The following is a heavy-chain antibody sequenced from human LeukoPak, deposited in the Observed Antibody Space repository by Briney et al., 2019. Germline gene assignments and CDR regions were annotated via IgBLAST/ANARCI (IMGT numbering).Heavy chain of an antibody. V-gene: IGHV1-69*06. J-gene: IGHJ4*02. D-gene: IGHD6-19*01. CDR3: ARASSGWYGGDYFDY. CDR2: IIPIFGTA. Sequence: SVKVSCKASGGTFSSYAISWVRQAPGQGLEWMGGIIPIFGTANYAQKFQGRVTITADKSTSTAYMELSSLRSEDTAVYYCARASSGWYGGDYFDYWGQGTLVTVSS. CDR1: GGTFSSYA.